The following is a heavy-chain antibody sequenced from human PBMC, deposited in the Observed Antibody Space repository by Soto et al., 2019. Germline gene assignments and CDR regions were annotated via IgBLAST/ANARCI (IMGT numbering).Heavy chain of an antibody. CDR2: IYYSGST. CDR1: GGSISSSSYY. V-gene: IGHV4-39*01. CDR3: ASHITRGPYYYDSSGDAFDI. D-gene: IGHD3-22*01. Sequence: SETLSLTCTVSGGSISSSSYYWGWIRQPPGKGLEWIGSIYYSGSTYYNPSLKSRVTISVDTSKNQFSLKLSSVTAADTAVYYCASHITRGPYYYDSSGDAFDIWGQGTMVTVSS. J-gene: IGHJ3*02.